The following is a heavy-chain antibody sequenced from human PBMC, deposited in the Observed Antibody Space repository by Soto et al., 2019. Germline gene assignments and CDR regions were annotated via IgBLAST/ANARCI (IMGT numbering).Heavy chain of an antibody. CDR3: ASNWNQQYNWFDP. Sequence: ASVKVSCKASGYTFTSYGISWVRQAPGQGLEWMGWISAYNGNTNYAQKLQGRVTMTTDTSTSTACMELRSLRSDDTAVYYCASNWNQQYNWFDPWGQGTLVTVS. V-gene: IGHV1-18*01. CDR2: ISAYNGNT. D-gene: IGHD1-20*01. J-gene: IGHJ5*02. CDR1: GYTFTSYG.